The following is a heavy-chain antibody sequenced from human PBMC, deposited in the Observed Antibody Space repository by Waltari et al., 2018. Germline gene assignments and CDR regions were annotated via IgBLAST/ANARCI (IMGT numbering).Heavy chain of an antibody. CDR3: ARGAGAVAGHTYFDY. V-gene: IGHV4-61*01. J-gene: IGHJ4*02. Sequence: QVQLQASGPGLVKPSETLSLTCTVSGGSVNSASYYSTWIRHPPGKGLEWISYNHYSGSTNYNPPPKGRVTISVETSKNQFSLNLYSVTAADTAVYYCARGAGAVAGHTYFDYWGQGTLVTVSS. CDR2: NHYSGST. D-gene: IGHD6-19*01. CDR1: GGSVNSASYY.